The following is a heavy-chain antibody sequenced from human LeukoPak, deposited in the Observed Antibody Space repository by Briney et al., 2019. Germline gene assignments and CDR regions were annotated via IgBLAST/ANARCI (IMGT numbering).Heavy chain of an antibody. CDR2: INSGSSTI. V-gene: IGHV3-48*02. D-gene: IGHD4-23*01. CDR3: ARTRSKVGTPTFDY. Sequence: GGSLRLSCAASGFTFSDYSMNWVRQAPGKGLEWVSYINSGSSTIYYVDSVEGRFTISRDNAKNSLYLQMNSLRDDDTAVYHCARTRSKVGTPTFDYWGQGTLVTVSS. CDR1: GFTFSDYS. J-gene: IGHJ4*02.